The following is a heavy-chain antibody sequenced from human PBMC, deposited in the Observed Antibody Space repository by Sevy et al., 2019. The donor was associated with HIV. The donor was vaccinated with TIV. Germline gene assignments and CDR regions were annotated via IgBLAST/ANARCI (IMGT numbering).Heavy chain of an antibody. CDR2: IYYSGST. V-gene: IGHV4-30-4*01. Sequence: SETLSLTCTVSGGSISSGDYYWSWIRQPPGKGLEWIGYIYYSGSTYYNPSLKSRVTISVDTSKNQFSLKLSSVTAADTAVYYCAGEGYSYGYAGMDVWGQGTTVTVSS. J-gene: IGHJ6*02. D-gene: IGHD5-18*01. CDR1: GGSISSGDYY. CDR3: AGEGYSYGYAGMDV.